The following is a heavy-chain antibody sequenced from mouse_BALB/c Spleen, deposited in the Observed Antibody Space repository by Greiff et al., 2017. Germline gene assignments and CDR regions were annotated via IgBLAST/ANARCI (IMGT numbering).Heavy chain of an antibody. CDR2: IYPGDGDT. Sequence: VQLQQSGAELVRPGSSVKISCKASGYAFSSYWMNWVKQRPGQGLEWIGQIYPGDGDTNYNGKFKGKATLTADKSSSTAYMQLSSLTSEDSAVYFCARRGGYRYDAMDYWGQGTSVTVSS. CDR1: GYAFSSYW. J-gene: IGHJ4*01. V-gene: IGHV1-80*01. D-gene: IGHD2-14*01. CDR3: ARRGGYRYDAMDY.